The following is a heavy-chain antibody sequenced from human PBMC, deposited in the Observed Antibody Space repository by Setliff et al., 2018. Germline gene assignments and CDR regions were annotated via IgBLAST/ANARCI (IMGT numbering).Heavy chain of an antibody. D-gene: IGHD6-13*01. CDR2: INHSGST. CDR1: GYSISSDYY. CDR3: ARTQGEQQLTHPYYYYYCMDV. Sequence: PSETLSLTCAVSGYSISSDYYWSWIRQPPGKGLEWIGEINHSGSTNYNPSLKSRVTISVDTSKNQFSQKLNSVTAADTTVYYCARTQGEQQLTHPYYYYYCMDVWGKGTTITVSS. J-gene: IGHJ6*03. V-gene: IGHV4-34*01.